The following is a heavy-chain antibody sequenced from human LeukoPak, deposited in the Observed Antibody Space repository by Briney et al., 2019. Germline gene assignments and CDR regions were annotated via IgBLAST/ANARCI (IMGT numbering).Heavy chain of an antibody. V-gene: IGHV3-66*01. Sequence: GGSLRLSCAASGFTVSSNYMTWVRQAPGKGLEWVSVIYSGGSTYYADSVEGRFTISRDNSKNTLYLQMNSLRAEDTAVYYCARVLLGPFDYWGQGTLVTVSS. CDR3: ARVLLGPFDY. J-gene: IGHJ4*02. CDR1: GFTVSSNY. D-gene: IGHD1-26*01. CDR2: IYSGGST.